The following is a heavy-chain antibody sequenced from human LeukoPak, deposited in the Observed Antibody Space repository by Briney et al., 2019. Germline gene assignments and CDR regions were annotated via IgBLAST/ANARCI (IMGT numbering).Heavy chain of an antibody. Sequence: PGGSLRLSCAASGFPFSSYNMNWVRQAPGKGLEWVSSISSSSSYIYYADSVKGRFTISRDNAKNSLYLQMNSLRAEDTAVYYCAREDDLLGVPRPPIYYWGQGTLVTVSS. CDR1: GFPFSSYN. D-gene: IGHD2-2*01. CDR2: ISSSSSYI. CDR3: AREDDLLGVPRPPIYY. J-gene: IGHJ4*02. V-gene: IGHV3-21*01.